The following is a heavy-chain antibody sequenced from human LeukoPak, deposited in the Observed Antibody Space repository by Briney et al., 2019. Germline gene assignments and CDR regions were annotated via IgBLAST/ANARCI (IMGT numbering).Heavy chain of an antibody. CDR2: INHSGST. CDR1: GGSFSGYY. V-gene: IGHV4-34*01. Sequence: SETLSLTCAAYGGSFSGYYWSWIRQPPGKGLEWIGEINHSGSTNYNPSLKSRVTISVDTSKNQFSLKLSSVTAADTAVYYCARGEYSGYYDYWGQGTLVTVSS. CDR3: ARGEYSGYYDY. J-gene: IGHJ4*02. D-gene: IGHD5-12*01.